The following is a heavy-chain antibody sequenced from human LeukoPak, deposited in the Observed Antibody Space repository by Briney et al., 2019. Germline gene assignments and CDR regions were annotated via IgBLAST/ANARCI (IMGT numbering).Heavy chain of an antibody. CDR3: AKEFENMVRGVIDS. V-gene: IGHV3-23*01. Sequence: GGSLRLSCAPSGFSFSSYAMSWVRQAPGKGLEWVSAISGSGGSTYYADSVKGRFTISRDNSKNTLYLQMNSLRAEDTAVYYCAKEFENMVRGVIDSWGQGTLVTVSS. CDR2: ISGSGGST. CDR1: GFSFSSYA. D-gene: IGHD3-10*01. J-gene: IGHJ4*02.